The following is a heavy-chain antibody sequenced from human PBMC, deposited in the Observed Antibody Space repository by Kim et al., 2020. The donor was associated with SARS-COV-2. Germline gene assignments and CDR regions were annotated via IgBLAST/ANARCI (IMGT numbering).Heavy chain of an antibody. CDR3: ASAGVFLWFGDSLPDAFDF. V-gene: IGHV1-8*01. CDR1: GYTFTSYD. D-gene: IGHD3-10*01. CDR2: MNPNSGNT. J-gene: IGHJ3*01. Sequence: ASVKVSCKASGYTFTSYDINWVRQATGQGLEWMGWMNPNSGNTGYAQKFQGRVTMTRNTSISTAYMKLSSLRSEETAVYYCASAGVFLWFGDSLPDAFDFWGQGTMVTFSS.